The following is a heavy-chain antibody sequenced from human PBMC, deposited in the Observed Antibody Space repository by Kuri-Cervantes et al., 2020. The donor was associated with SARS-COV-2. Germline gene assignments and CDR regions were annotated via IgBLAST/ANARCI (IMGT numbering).Heavy chain of an antibody. D-gene: IGHD3-16*01. Sequence: ESLKISCAASGFTFSRYAMHWVRQTPGKGLEWIAEINYSGTSNYKPSLTSRVTVSVDPSKNQFALKVSSVTAADTAVYYCARDRLTSMIIPRGNDYWGQGTLVTVSS. CDR3: ARDRLTSMIIPRGNDY. CDR1: GFTFSRYA. J-gene: IGHJ4*02. V-gene: IGHV4-34*01. CDR2: INYSGTS.